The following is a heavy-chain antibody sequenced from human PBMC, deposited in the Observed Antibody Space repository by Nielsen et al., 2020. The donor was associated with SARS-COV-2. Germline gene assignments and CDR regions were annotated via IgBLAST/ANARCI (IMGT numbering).Heavy chain of an antibody. CDR3: RGWLATFDI. Sequence: GESLKISCAASGFTFSSYGMHWVRQAPGKGLEWVAVIWYDGSNKYYADSVKGRFTISRDNAKNSIYLQMNSLRAEDTAVYYCRGWLATFDIWGQGTMVTVSS. D-gene: IGHD3-22*01. CDR1: GFTFSSYG. J-gene: IGHJ3*02. CDR2: IWYDGSNK. V-gene: IGHV3-33*03.